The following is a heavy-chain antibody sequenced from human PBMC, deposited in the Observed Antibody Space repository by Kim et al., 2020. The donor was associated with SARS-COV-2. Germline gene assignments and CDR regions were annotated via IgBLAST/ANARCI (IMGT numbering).Heavy chain of an antibody. V-gene: IGHV4-39*01. CDR3: ARHNRGKRIVVVIPKNYFDY. J-gene: IGHJ4*02. D-gene: IGHD3-22*01. Sequence: RVTISGDTSKNQFSLKLSSVTAADTAVYYCARHNRGKRIVVVIPKNYFDYWGQGTLVTVSS.